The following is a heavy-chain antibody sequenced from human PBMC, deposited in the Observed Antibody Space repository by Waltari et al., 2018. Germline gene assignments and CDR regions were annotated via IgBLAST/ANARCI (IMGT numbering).Heavy chain of an antibody. CDR2: VDPEDGET. CDR3: ATALGDSSSASRPFDF. V-gene: IGHV1-69-2*01. D-gene: IGHD6-19*01. J-gene: IGHJ3*01. Sequence: EVQLLQSGAELQEPGTTARIPCKVSGTHLSDYYIHGVQQAPGKGLRWLGLVDPEDGETIYADNFQGRVTISADTSTDTAFMELSSLRSEDTAVFYCATALGDSSSASRPFDFWGQGTMITVSS. CDR1: GTHLSDYY.